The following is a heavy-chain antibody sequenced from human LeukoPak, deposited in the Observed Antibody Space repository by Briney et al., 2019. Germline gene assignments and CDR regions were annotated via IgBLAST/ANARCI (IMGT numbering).Heavy chain of an antibody. CDR1: GGSISSYC. CDR2: IYTSGST. Sequence: SETLSLTCTVSGGSISSYCWSWIRQPAGKGLEWIGRIYTSGSTNYNPSLKSRVTMSVDTSKNQFSLKLSSVTAADTAVYYCARDRKGVLSGEYFDYWGQGTLVTVSS. CDR3: ARDRKGVLSGEYFDY. D-gene: IGHD1-26*01. V-gene: IGHV4-4*07. J-gene: IGHJ4*02.